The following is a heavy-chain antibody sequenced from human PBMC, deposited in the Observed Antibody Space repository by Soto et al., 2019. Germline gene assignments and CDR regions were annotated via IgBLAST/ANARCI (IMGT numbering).Heavy chain of an antibody. Sequence: ASETLSLTCTVSGGSISSYYWSWIRQPPGKGLEWIGYIYYSGSTNYNPSLKSRVTISVDTSKNQFSLKLSSVTAADTAVYYCARDSNNWFDPWGQGTLVTVSS. CDR2: IYYSGST. J-gene: IGHJ5*02. D-gene: IGHD3-3*02. CDR3: ARDSNNWFDP. V-gene: IGHV4-59*01. CDR1: GGSISSYY.